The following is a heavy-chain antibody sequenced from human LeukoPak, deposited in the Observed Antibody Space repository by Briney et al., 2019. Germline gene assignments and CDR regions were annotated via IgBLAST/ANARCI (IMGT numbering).Heavy chain of an antibody. V-gene: IGHV3-66*01. Sequence: GGSPRLSCAASGLTVSSNFMSWVRQAPGKGLEWVSVIYSGGNTYYADYVKGRFTISRDNSKNTLYPQMNSLRAEDTAVYHCPRDGLPPLGAFDIWGQGTMVTVSS. CDR2: IYSGGNT. CDR1: GLTVSSNF. D-gene: IGHD3-16*01. CDR3: PRDGLPPLGAFDI. J-gene: IGHJ3*02.